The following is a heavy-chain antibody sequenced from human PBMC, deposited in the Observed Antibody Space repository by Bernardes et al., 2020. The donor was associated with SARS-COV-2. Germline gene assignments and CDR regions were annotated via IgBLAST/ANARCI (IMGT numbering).Heavy chain of an antibody. Sequence: SGTTLLKPTQTLTLTCPFSGFSLSPSGVGVGWIRQPPGKALEWLALIYWDDDKRYSPSLKSRLTITKDTSKNQVVLTMTNMDPVDTATYYCARASGYDFDYWGQGTLVTVSS. CDR1: GFSLSPSGVG. CDR2: IYWDDDK. V-gene: IGHV2-5*02. J-gene: IGHJ4*02. CDR3: ARASGYDFDY. D-gene: IGHD5-12*01.